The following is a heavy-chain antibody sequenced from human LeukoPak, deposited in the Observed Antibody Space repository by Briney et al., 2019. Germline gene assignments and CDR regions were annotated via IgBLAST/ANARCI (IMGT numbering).Heavy chain of an antibody. CDR3: ARDRGGSGSYSHYYYYYYGMDV. CDR2: IYYSGST. Sequence: SETLSLTCTVSGGSISSYYWSWIRQPPGKGLEWIGYIYYSGSTNYNPSLKSRVTISVDTSKNQFSLKLSSVTAADTAVYYCARDRGGSGSYSHYYYYYYGMDVWGQGTTVTVSS. CDR1: GGSISSYY. V-gene: IGHV4-59*01. D-gene: IGHD3-10*01. J-gene: IGHJ6*02.